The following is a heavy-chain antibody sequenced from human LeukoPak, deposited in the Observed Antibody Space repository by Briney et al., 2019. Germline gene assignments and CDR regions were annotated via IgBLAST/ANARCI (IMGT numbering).Heavy chain of an antibody. Sequence: GASVKVSCKTSGFTFTGYQMHWVRQAPGQGLEWMGRINPTNGVANYAQKFQGWVSMTRDRSIDTVCMELSRLTSDDTAMYYCARESPLGYCSAGSCYSSHFDYWGQGTLVSVSS. V-gene: IGHV1-2*04. D-gene: IGHD2-15*01. CDR3: ARESPLGYCSAGSCYSSHFDY. J-gene: IGHJ4*02. CDR2: INPTNGVA. CDR1: GFTFTGYQ.